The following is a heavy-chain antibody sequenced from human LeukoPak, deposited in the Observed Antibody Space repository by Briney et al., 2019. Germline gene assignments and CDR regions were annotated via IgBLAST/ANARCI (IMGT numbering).Heavy chain of an antibody. D-gene: IGHD6-6*01. J-gene: IGHJ3*02. Sequence: GGALRLSCAASGFTFISYAMHWVRQAPGKGLEYVSAISSNGGSTYYANSVKGRFTISRDNSKNTLYLQMGSLRAEDMAVYYCARESNAFDIWGQGTMVTVSS. CDR1: GFTFISYA. CDR2: ISSNGGST. V-gene: IGHV3-64*01. CDR3: ARESNAFDI.